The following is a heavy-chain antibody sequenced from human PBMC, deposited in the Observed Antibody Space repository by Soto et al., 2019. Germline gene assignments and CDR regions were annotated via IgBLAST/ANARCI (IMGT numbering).Heavy chain of an antibody. V-gene: IGHV1-8*01. Sequence: GASVKVSCKASGYTFTSYDINWVRQATGQGLEWMGWMNPNSGNTGYAQKFQGRVTMTRNTSISTAYMELSSLRSEDTAVYYCARGRGWNYVFLTVWPYWGQGTLVTVSS. D-gene: IGHD1-7*01. CDR3: ARGRGWNYVFLTVWPY. CDR2: MNPNSGNT. J-gene: IGHJ4*02. CDR1: GYTFTSYD.